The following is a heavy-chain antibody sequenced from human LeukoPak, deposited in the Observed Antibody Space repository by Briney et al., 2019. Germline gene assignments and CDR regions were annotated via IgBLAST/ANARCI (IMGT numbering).Heavy chain of an antibody. J-gene: IGHJ3*02. CDR2: ISGSGGST. V-gene: IGHV3-23*01. CDR3: AKVGPSITMIVVERGSDAFDI. CDR1: GFTFSSYA. Sequence: PGGSLRLSCAASGFTFSSYAMSWVRQAPGKGLEWVSAISGSGGSTYYADSVKGRFTISRDNSKNTLYLQMNSLRAEDTAVYYCAKVGPSITMIVVERGSDAFDIWGQGTMVTVSS. D-gene: IGHD3-22*01.